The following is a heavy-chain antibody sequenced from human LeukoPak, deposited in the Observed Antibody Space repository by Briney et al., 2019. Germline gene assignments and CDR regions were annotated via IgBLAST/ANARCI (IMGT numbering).Heavy chain of an antibody. Sequence: GGSLRLSCAASGFTFSSYSMNWVRQAPGKGLEWVSSISSSSSYIYYADSVKGRFTISRDNAKNSLYLQMNSLRAEDTAVYYCAKDIHVVVTPSFDYWGQGTLVTVSS. V-gene: IGHV3-21*01. CDR3: AKDIHVVVTPSFDY. D-gene: IGHD2-21*02. CDR1: GFTFSSYS. J-gene: IGHJ4*02. CDR2: ISSSSSYI.